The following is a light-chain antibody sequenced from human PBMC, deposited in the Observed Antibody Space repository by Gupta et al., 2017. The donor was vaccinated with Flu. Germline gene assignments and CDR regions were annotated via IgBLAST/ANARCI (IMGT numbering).Light chain of an antibody. CDR2: GAS. J-gene: IGKJ1*01. CDR1: QSVSSSY. Sequence: EIVLTQSPGNLSLSPGERATLSCRASQSVSSSYLAWYQQKPGQAPRLLIYGASSRATGIPDRFSGSGSGTDVTLTISRLEPEDFAVYYCQQYGSSPPWTFGQGTKVEIK. CDR3: QQYGSSPPWT. V-gene: IGKV3-20*01.